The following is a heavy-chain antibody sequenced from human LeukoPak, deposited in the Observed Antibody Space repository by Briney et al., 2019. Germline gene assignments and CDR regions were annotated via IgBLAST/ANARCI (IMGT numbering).Heavy chain of an antibody. CDR1: GGSISPYY. J-gene: IGHJ6*02. Sequence: SETLSLTCSVSGGSISPYYWSWIRQPAGKGLEWIGRVYRSGNTNYNPSLQSRVTMSVDTSKNQISLRLRSVIAADTAVYYCARDDFEHSVHYGMDVWGQGTAVTVSS. V-gene: IGHV4-4*07. D-gene: IGHD3-9*01. CDR3: ARDDFEHSVHYGMDV. CDR2: VYRSGNT.